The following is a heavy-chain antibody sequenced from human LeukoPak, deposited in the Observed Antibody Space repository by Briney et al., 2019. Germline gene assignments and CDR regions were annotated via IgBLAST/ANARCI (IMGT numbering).Heavy chain of an antibody. CDR1: GFFFSKCS. CDR3: ASPSRSTGPPY. CDR2: ISSTSNTI. J-gene: IGHJ4*02. Sequence: GGSLRLSCAASGFFFSKCSMNWFRQAPGKGLEWVSWISSTSNTIYYADSVKGRFTISRDNAKNSLDLQMNSLRDEDTAVYYCASPSRSTGPPYWCQGTLVTVSS. V-gene: IGHV3-48*02. D-gene: IGHD2-2*01.